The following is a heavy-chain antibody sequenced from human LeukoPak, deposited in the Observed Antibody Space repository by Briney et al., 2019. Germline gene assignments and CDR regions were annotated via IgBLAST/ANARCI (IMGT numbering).Heavy chain of an antibody. J-gene: IGHJ4*02. CDR2: IYWNDDK. D-gene: IGHD2-2*01. V-gene: IGHV2-5*01. CDR1: GFSLSTSGVG. CDR3: ARRLVASHYFDY. Sequence: SGPTLVKPTQTLTLTCTFSGFSLSTSGVGVGWIRQPPGKALEWLALIYWNDDKRYSPSLKSRLTITKDTSKNQVVLTMTNMDPVDTATYYCARRLVASHYFDYWGQGTLVTVSS.